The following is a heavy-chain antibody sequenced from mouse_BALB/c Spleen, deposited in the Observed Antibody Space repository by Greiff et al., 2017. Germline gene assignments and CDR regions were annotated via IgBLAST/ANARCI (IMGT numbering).Heavy chain of an antibody. D-gene: IGHD1-3*01. Sequence: EVQLVESGGGLVKPGGSLKLSCAASGFTFSSYAMSWVRQTPEKRLEWVASISSGGSTYYPDSVKGRFTISRDNARNILYLQMSSLRSEDTAMYYCARGRGKGYYAMDYWGQGTSVTVSS. CDR1: GFTFSSYA. CDR2: ISSGGST. V-gene: IGHV5-6-5*01. CDR3: ARGRGKGYYAMDY. J-gene: IGHJ4*01.